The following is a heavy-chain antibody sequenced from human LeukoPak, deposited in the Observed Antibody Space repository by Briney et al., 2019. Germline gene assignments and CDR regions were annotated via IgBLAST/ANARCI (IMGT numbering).Heavy chain of an antibody. CDR1: GGSFSGFY. CDR2: INDSENT. J-gene: IGHJ4*02. D-gene: IGHD6-13*01. Sequence: KPSETLSLTCAGYGGSFSGFYGTWIRQPPGRGVGWVGEINDSENTNCNPSLKSRVTISVDTSKNQFSLNLNSLTAADTAVYYCARAGAQQQVVDYWGQGALVTVSS. V-gene: IGHV4-34*01. CDR3: ARAGAQQQVVDY.